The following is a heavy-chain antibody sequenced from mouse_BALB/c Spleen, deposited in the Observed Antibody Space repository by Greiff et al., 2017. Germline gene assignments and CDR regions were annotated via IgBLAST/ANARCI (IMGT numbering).Heavy chain of an antibody. J-gene: IGHJ1*01. CDR1: GYSITSDYA. D-gene: IGHD1-1*01. CDR3: ARSLLPWYFDV. Sequence: VQLKESGPGLVKPSQSLSLTCTVTGYSITSDYAWNWIRQFPGNKLEWMGYISYSGSTSYNPSLKSRISITRDTSKNQFFLQLNSVTTEDTATYYCARSLLPWYFDVWGAGTTVTVSS. V-gene: IGHV3-2*02. CDR2: ISYSGST.